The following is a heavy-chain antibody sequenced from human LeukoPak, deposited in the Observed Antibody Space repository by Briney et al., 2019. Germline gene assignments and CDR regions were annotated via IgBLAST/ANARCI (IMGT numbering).Heavy chain of an antibody. CDR1: GGSFSGYY. CDR3: ARAYYDFWSGPDY. D-gene: IGHD3-3*01. V-gene: IGHV3-30-3*01. Sequence: LSLTCAVYGGSFSGYYWSWIRQPPGKGLEWVAVISYDGSNKYYADSVKGRFTISRDNSKNTLYLQMNSLRAEDTAVYYCARAYYDFWSGPDYWGQGTLVTVSS. CDR2: ISYDGSNK. J-gene: IGHJ4*02.